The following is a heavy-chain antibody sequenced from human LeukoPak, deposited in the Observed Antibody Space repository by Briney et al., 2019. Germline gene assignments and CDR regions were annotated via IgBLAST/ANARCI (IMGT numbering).Heavy chain of an antibody. D-gene: IGHD4-17*01. CDR3: ARDGDYGDYTLILRY. V-gene: IGHV3-30*19. CDR1: GFSFSSND. J-gene: IGHJ4*02. CDR2: ISYDGSNK. Sequence: GGSLRLSCAASGFSFSSNDMHWVRQAPGKGLEWVAVISYDGSNKYYADSVKGRFTISRDNSKNTLYLQMNSLRAEDTAVYYCARDGDYGDYTLILRYWGQGTLVTVSS.